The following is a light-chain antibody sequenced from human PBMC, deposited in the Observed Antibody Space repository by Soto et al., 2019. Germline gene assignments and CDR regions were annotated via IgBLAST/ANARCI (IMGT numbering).Light chain of an antibody. Sequence: EIVLTQSPGTLSLSPGARAPLSCRASQSVSSSYLAWYQQRPGQAPRLLIYGASSRATGIPDRFSGSGSGTDFTLTISRLEAEDFAVYYCQQYGSSSWTFGQGTKVDIK. CDR2: GAS. CDR3: QQYGSSSWT. CDR1: QSVSSSY. J-gene: IGKJ1*01. V-gene: IGKV3-20*01.